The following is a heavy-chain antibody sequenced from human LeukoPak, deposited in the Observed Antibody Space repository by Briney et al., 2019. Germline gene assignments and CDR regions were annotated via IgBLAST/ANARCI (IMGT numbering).Heavy chain of an antibody. CDR3: AAVAGNGVDY. Sequence: GGSLRLSCAASGFSFSSYAMSWVRQAPGKGLEWVSAMSGSGGSTYYADSVKGRFTISRDNAKNSLYLQMNSLRAEDTAVYYCAAVAGNGVDYWGQGTLVTVSS. J-gene: IGHJ4*02. D-gene: IGHD6-19*01. CDR2: MSGSGGST. V-gene: IGHV3-23*01. CDR1: GFSFSSYA.